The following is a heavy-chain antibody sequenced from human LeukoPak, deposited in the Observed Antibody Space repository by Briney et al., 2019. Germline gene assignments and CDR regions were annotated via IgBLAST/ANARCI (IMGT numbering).Heavy chain of an antibody. CDR3: AKTVAAAGTWSFEY. V-gene: IGHV3-23*01. J-gene: IGHJ4*02. CDR2: ISGSGGGT. D-gene: IGHD6-13*01. CDR1: GFTFSSYA. Sequence: GGSLRLSCAASGFTFSSYAMSWVRQAPGKGLEWVSAISGSGGGTYYADSVKGRFTISRDNSKNTLYLQMNSLRAEDTAVYYCAKTVAAAGTWSFEYWGQGTLVTVSS.